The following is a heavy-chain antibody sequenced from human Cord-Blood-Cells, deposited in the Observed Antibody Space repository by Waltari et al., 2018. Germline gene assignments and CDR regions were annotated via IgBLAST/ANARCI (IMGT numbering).Heavy chain of an antibody. Sequence: QVQLVQSGAEVKKPGASVKVSCTASGYTFTGYYMPWVRQAPGQGLEWIGWINPNSGVTNYAQKFQGRVTMTRDTSISTAYMELSRLRSDDTAVYYCARVRNRYSSSWYDYWGQGTLVTVSS. D-gene: IGHD6-13*01. CDR1: GYTFTGYY. V-gene: IGHV1-2*02. J-gene: IGHJ4*02. CDR3: ARVRNRYSSSWYDY. CDR2: INPNSGVT.